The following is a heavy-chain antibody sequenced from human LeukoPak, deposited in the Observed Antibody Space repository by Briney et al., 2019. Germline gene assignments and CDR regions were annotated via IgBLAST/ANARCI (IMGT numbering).Heavy chain of an antibody. Sequence: ASVKVSCKASGYTFTGYYMHWVRPAPGQGLAWMGWINPNSGGTNYAQKFQGRVTMTRDTSISTAYMELSRLRSDDTAVYHCARNVRRGTWFDPWGQGTLVTVSS. J-gene: IGHJ5*02. CDR3: ARNVRRGTWFDP. V-gene: IGHV1-2*02. CDR2: INPNSGGT. CDR1: GYTFTGYY.